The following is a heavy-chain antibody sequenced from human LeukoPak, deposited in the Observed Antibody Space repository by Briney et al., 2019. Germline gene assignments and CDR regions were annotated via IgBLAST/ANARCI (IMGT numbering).Heavy chain of an antibody. CDR3: ARDRYDILTGYYIFDY. D-gene: IGHD3-9*01. CDR2: IYYSGST. J-gene: IGHJ4*02. CDR1: GGSINNNDFY. V-gene: IGHV4-39*07. Sequence: SETLSLTCTVSGGSINNNDFYWGWIRQPLGKGLEWIGTIYYSGSTYYKSSLKSRVTISEDMSKNQFSLKLSSVTAADTAVYYCARDRYDILTGYYIFDYWGQGTLVTVSS.